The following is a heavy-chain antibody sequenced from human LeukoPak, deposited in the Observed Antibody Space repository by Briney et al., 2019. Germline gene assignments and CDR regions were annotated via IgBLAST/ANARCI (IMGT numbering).Heavy chain of an antibody. CDR2: ISYDGSNK. V-gene: IGHV3-30-3*01. CDR3: ARRLLSLYYFDY. D-gene: IGHD2-2*01. Sequence: GRSLXLSCAASGFTFSSYAMHWVRQAPGKGLEWVAVISYDGSNKYYADSVKGRFTISRDNSKNTLYLQMNSLRAEDTAVYYCARRLLSLYYFDYWGQGTLVTISS. J-gene: IGHJ4*02. CDR1: GFTFSSYA.